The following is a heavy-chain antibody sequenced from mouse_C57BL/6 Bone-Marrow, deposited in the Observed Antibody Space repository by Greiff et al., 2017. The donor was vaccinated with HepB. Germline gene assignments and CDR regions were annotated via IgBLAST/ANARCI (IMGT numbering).Heavy chain of an antibody. CDR2: IDPEDGDT. V-gene: IGHV14-1*01. Sequence: DVKLQESGAELVRPGASVKLSCTASGFNIKDYYMHWVKQRPEQGLEWIGRIDPEDGDTEYAPKFQGKATMTADTSSNTAYLQLSSLTSEDTAVYYCTTEGYYYGSSWYFDVWGTGTTVTVSS. D-gene: IGHD1-1*01. CDR1: GFNIKDYY. CDR3: TTEGYYYGSSWYFDV. J-gene: IGHJ1*03.